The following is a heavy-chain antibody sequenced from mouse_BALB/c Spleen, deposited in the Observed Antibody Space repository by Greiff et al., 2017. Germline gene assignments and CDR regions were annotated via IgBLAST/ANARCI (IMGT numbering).Heavy chain of an antibody. Sequence: EVHLVESGGGLVKPGGSLKLSCAASGFTFSDYYMYWVRQTPEKRLEWVATISDGGSYTYYPDSVKGRFTISRDNAKNNLYLQMSSLKSEDTAMYYCARLGFDYWGQGTTLTVSS. CDR2: ISDGGSYT. CDR1: GFTFSDYY. J-gene: IGHJ2*01. D-gene: IGHD4-1*01. V-gene: IGHV5-4*02. CDR3: ARLGFDY.